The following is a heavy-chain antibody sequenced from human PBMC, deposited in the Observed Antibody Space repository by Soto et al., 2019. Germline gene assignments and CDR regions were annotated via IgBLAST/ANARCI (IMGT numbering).Heavy chain of an antibody. CDR3: ARVMVGATGLYYYYYGMDV. Sequence: TSETLSLTCTVSGGSISSYSWNWIRQPPGKGLEWIGYIYYSGSTNYNPSLKSRVTISVDTSKNQFSLKLSSVTAADTAVYYCARVMVGATGLYYYYYGMDVWGQGNTVTVSS. D-gene: IGHD1-26*01. J-gene: IGHJ6*02. CDR2: IYYSGST. V-gene: IGHV4-59*01. CDR1: GGSISSYS.